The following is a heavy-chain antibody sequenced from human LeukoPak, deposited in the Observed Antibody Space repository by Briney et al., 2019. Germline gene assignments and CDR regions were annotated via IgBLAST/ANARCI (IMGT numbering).Heavy chain of an antibody. CDR3: AFSYDSSGYQGPDAFDI. J-gene: IGHJ3*02. CDR1: GGSISSYY. CDR2: IYYSGST. Sequence: SETLSLTCTVSGGSISSYYWSWIRQPPGKGLEWIGYIYYSGSTNYNPSLESRVTISVDTSKNQFSLKLSSVTAADTAVYYCAFSYDSSGYQGPDAFDIWGQGTMVTVSS. V-gene: IGHV4-59*08. D-gene: IGHD3-22*01.